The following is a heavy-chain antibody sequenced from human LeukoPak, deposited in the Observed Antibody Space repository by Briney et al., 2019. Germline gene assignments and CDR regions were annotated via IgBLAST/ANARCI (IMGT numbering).Heavy chain of an antibody. V-gene: IGHV4-34*01. CDR2: IYHSGST. CDR3: ARDLHGGNSFTSDWYFDL. J-gene: IGHJ2*01. D-gene: IGHD4-23*01. Sequence: SETLSLTCGVYGGSFSGHYWSWIRQPPGKGLEWIGEIYHSGSTNYNPSLKSRVTISVDKSKNQFSLELTSVTAADTAVYYCARDLHGGNSFTSDWYFDLWGRGTLVTVSS. CDR1: GGSFSGHY.